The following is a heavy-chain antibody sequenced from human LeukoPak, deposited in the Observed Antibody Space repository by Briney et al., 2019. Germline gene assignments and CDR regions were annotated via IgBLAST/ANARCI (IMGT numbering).Heavy chain of an antibody. CDR1: GGSISSYY. D-gene: IGHD2-2*01. J-gene: IGHJ3*02. CDR2: IYYSGST. Sequence: SETLSLTXTVSGGSISSYYWSWIRQPPGKGLEWIGYIYYSGSTNYNPSLKSRVTISVATSTNQFSLKLSSVTAADTAVYYCARDHCSSTSCYPVVDIWGQGTMVTVSS. CDR3: ARDHCSSTSCYPVVDI. V-gene: IGHV4-59*01.